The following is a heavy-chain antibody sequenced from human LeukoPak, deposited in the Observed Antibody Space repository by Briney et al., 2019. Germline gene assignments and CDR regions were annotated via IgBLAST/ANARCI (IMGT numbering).Heavy chain of an antibody. J-gene: IGHJ6*03. V-gene: IGHV3-66*01. D-gene: IGHD6-6*01. CDR3: ASSIEYSSSSAYYYYYMDV. CDR2: IYSGGST. Sequence: GGSLRLPCAASGFTVSSNYMSWVRQAPGKGLEWVSVIYSGGSTYYADSVKGRFTISRDNSKNTLYLQMNSLRAEDTAVYYCASSIEYSSSSAYYYYYMDVWGKGTTVTVS. CDR1: GFTVSSNY.